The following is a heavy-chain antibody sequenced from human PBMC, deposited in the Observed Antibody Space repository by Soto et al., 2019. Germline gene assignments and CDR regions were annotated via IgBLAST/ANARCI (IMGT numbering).Heavy chain of an antibody. CDR1: GFTFSSYA. CDR3: ARKGPPRDAFDI. Sequence: EVQLLESGGGLVQPGGSLRLSCAASGFTFSSYAMSWVRQTPGKGLEWVSGVLGGGGSTFYADSVKGRFTISRDNSKNTLYVQMNRLRAEDTAIYYCARKGPPRDAFDIWGQGTMVTVSS. V-gene: IGHV3-23*01. J-gene: IGHJ3*02. CDR2: VLGGGGST.